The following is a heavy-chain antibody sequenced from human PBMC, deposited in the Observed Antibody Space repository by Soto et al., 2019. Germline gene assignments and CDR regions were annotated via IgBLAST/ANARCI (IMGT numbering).Heavy chain of an antibody. J-gene: IGHJ5*02. D-gene: IGHD4-17*01. V-gene: IGHV3-23*01. CDR3: VKGQPPTAWFDP. CDR2: ISGSGGST. CDR1: GFTFSSYA. Sequence: GGSLRLSCAASGFTFSSYAMSWVLQAPGKGLEWVSAISGSGGSTYYADSVKGRFTISRDNSKNTLYLQMSSLRAEDTAVYYCVKGQPPTAWFDPWGQGTLVTVSS.